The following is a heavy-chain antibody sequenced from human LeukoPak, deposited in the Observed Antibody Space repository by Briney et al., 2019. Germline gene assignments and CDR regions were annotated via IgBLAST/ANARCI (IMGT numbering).Heavy chain of an antibody. CDR1: GGSISSSSYY. J-gene: IGHJ6*03. D-gene: IGHD3-16*01. V-gene: IGHV4-39*01. CDR2: IYYSGST. CDR3: ASLPGGWGSYYHSYKRAV. Sequence: PSETLSLTCTVSGGSISSSSYYWGWIRQPPGKGLEWIGTIYYSGSTYSNPSLKSRVTISVDTSKNQFSLKLSSVTAADTAVYYCASLPGGWGSYYHSYKRAVGDKGTTAPVS.